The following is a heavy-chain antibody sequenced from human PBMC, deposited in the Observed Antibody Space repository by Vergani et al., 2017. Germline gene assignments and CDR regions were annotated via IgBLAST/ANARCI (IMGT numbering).Heavy chain of an antibody. CDR2: IKQDGSEK. CDR3: ARVINNEYYYYYMDV. CDR1: GFTFSSYW. J-gene: IGHJ6*03. V-gene: IGHV3-7*01. D-gene: IGHD3-10*01. Sequence: EVQLVESGGGLVQPGGSLRLSCAASGFTFSSYWMSWVRQAPGKGLEWVANIKQDGSEKYYVDSVKGRFTISRDNAKNSLYLQMNSLRAEDTAVYYCARVINNEYYYYYMDVWGKGTTVTVSS.